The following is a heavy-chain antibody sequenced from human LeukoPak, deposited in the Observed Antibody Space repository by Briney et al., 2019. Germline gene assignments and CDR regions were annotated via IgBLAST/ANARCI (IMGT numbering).Heavy chain of an antibody. V-gene: IGHV4-59*01. D-gene: IGHD4-23*01. CDR3: ARDHPGGDSSFDY. Sequence: SETLSLTCTVSVGPFSSYYWSWIQQTPGKGLERIGYIYYSGSTNYSPSLKRRVTISVDTSKNQCSLKRSSVTAADTAVYYCARDHPGGDSSFDYWGQGTLVTVSS. J-gene: IGHJ4*02. CDR2: IYYSGST. CDR1: VGPFSSYY.